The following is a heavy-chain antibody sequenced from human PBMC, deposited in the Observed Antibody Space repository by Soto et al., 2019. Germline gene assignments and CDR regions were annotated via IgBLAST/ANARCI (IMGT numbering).Heavy chain of an antibody. D-gene: IGHD1-1*01. CDR2: IKQDGSEK. CDR3: ARGDWNDGYYYYGMDV. J-gene: IGHJ6*02. Sequence: GGSLRLSCAASGFTFSSYWMSWVHQAPGRGLEWVANIKQDGSEKYYVDSVKGRFTISRDNAKNSLYLQMNSLRAEDTAVYYCARGDWNDGYYYYGMDVWGQGTTVTVSS. V-gene: IGHV3-7*05. CDR1: GFTFSSYW.